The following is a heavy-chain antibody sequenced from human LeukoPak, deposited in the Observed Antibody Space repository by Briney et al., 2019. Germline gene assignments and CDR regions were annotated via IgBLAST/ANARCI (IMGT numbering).Heavy chain of an antibody. D-gene: IGHD6-19*01. CDR1: GYTFTSYG. CDR2: ISAYNGNT. J-gene: IGHJ6*03. CDR3: ARIPGYSSGWLGRGDYYYMDV. V-gene: IGHV1-18*01. Sequence: GASVTVSCKASGYTFTSYGISWVRQAPGQGLEWMGWISAYNGNTNYAQKLQGRVTMTTDTSTSTAYMELRSLRSDDTAVYYCARIPGYSSGWLGRGDYYYMDVWGKGTTVTISS.